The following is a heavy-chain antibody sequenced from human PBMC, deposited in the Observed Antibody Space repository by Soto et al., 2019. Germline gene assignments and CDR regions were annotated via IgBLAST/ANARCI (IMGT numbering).Heavy chain of an antibody. Sequence: GSLRLSCAASGFTFSSYWMHWIRQGPGKGLVWVSRVNSDESTTSYADPVKGRFTISRDNAKNTLYLQMSSLRVEDTALYYCVCFECGRTAVVTAMEANGYWGQGTLVTV. V-gene: IGHV3-74*01. D-gene: IGHD2-21*02. J-gene: IGHJ4*02. CDR1: GFTFSSYW. CDR2: VNSDESTT. CDR3: VCFECGRTAVVTAMEANGY.